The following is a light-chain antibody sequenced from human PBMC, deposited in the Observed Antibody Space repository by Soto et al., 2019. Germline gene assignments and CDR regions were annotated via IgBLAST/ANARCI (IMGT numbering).Light chain of an antibody. V-gene: IGLV2-14*01. J-gene: IGLJ3*02. CDR2: EVN. CDR1: NDDFGGYKF. CDR3: CSCTGSDTWV. Sequence: QSVLTQPASVSGSPGQSITISCTGTNDDFGGYKFVSWYQQHPGRAPRLIIFEVNNRPSGISHRFSGSKSGYTASLTISGLQADDEADYYCCSCTGSDTWVFGGGTKLTVL.